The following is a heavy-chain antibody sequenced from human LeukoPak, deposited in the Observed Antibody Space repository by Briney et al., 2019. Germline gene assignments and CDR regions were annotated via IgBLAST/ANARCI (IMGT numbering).Heavy chain of an antibody. CDR1: GYTFTSYG. CDR2: FDPKDGGT. J-gene: IGHJ4*02. D-gene: IGHD3-22*01. CDR3: ATGSSGYYLGNGY. Sequence: ASVKVSCKASGYTFTSYGFTWVRQAPGKGLEWMGGFDPKDGGTIYAQKFQGRVTMTEDTSTDTAYMELSSLRSEDTAAYYCATGSSGYYLGNGYWGQGTLVTVSS. V-gene: IGHV1-24*01.